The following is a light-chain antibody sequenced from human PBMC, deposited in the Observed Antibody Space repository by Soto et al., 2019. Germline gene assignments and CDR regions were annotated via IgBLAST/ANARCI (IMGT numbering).Light chain of an antibody. CDR1: QSVSSS. Sequence: EIVMTQSPATLSVSPGERATLSCRASQSVSSSLAWYQQKPGQAPRLLIYGASTRATGIPARFSGSVSGTEFTLTISSLQSEDFAVYYCQQYNNWWTFGQGTKVDI. CDR2: GAS. J-gene: IGKJ1*01. CDR3: QQYNNWWT. V-gene: IGKV3-15*01.